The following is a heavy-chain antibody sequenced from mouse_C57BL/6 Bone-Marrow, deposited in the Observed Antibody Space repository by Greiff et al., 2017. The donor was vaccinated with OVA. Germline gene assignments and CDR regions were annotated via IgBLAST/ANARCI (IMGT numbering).Heavy chain of an antibody. D-gene: IGHD1-1*01. Sequence: QVQLQQPGAELVMPGASVKLSCKASGYTFTSYWMLWVKQRPGQGLEWIGEIDPSDSYTNYNQKFKGKSTLTVDKSSSTAYMQLSSLTSEDSAVYYCARKIYYGSSYAMDYWGQGTSVTVSS. J-gene: IGHJ4*01. V-gene: IGHV1-69*01. CDR1: GYTFTSYW. CDR3: ARKIYYGSSYAMDY. CDR2: IDPSDSYT.